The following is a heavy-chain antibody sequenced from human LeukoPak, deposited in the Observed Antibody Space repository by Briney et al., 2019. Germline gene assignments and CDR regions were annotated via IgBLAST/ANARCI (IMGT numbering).Heavy chain of an antibody. V-gene: IGHV3-21*01. CDR3: SRVDENGYNFA. Sequence: GGSLRLSCAASGFTFSSYAMHWVRQAPGKGLEWVSSISGGSSYIYYADSVKGRFTISRDNAKNSLFLQMNSLRAEDTAVYYCSRVDENGYNFAWGQGTLVTVSS. D-gene: IGHD5-24*01. J-gene: IGHJ5*02. CDR2: ISGGSSYI. CDR1: GFTFSSYA.